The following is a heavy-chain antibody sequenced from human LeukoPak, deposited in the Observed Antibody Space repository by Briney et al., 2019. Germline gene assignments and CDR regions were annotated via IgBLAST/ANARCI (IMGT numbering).Heavy chain of an antibody. Sequence: GGSLRLSCAASGFTLCTYWMSWVRQAPGKGLEWVANIKQDGSEKNYVDSVKGRFTISRDNAKNSLYLQMNSLRAEDTAVYYCARVRDVDTTMVALDYWGQGSLVTVSS. CDR2: IKQDGSEK. CDR1: GFTLCTYW. CDR3: ARVRDVDTTMVALDY. V-gene: IGHV3-7*01. D-gene: IGHD5-18*01. J-gene: IGHJ4*02.